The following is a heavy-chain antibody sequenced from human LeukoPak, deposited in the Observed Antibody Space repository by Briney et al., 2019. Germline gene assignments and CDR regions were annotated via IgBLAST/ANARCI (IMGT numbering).Heavy chain of an antibody. D-gene: IGHD1-20*01. V-gene: IGHV4-30-4*01. Sequence: SQTLSLTCTASGGSISSCDYYWRWIRQPPGKGLEWIGEINHSGSTNYNPSLKSRVTISVDTSKNQFSLQLSSVTAADTTVYYCGRGGRITGTTSVFDYWGQGTLVTVSS. CDR2: INHSGST. CDR3: GRGGRITGTTSVFDY. J-gene: IGHJ4*02. CDR1: GGSISSCDYY.